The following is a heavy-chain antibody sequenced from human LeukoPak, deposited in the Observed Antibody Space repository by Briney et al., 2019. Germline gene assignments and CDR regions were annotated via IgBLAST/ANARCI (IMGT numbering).Heavy chain of an antibody. CDR1: GYTFTSYG. CDR3: ARDVGSGDGHNLDS. D-gene: IGHD5-24*01. Sequence: ASVKVSCKGAGYTFTSYGFSWVRQAPGQGLKWIGWISAYSGNKKYGQRFQDRLTMTTGASTSTSYMELRSLGSDDTAVYYCARDVGSGDGHNLDSWGHGTLVIVSS. CDR2: ISAYSGNK. V-gene: IGHV1-18*01. J-gene: IGHJ5*01.